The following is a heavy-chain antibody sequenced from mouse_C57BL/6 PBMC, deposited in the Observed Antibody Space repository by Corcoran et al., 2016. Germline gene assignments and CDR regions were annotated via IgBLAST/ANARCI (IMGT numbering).Heavy chain of an antibody. D-gene: IGHD3-2*02. CDR3: ARSKTAQATLAWFAY. Sequence: QIQLVQSGPELKKPGETVKISCKASGYTFTTYGMSWVKQAPGKGLKWMGWINTYSGVPTYADDFKGRFAFSLETSASTAYLQINNLKNEETATYFCARSKTAQATLAWFAYWGQGTLVTVSA. CDR2: INTYSGVP. V-gene: IGHV9-3*01. J-gene: IGHJ3*01. CDR1: GYTFTTYG.